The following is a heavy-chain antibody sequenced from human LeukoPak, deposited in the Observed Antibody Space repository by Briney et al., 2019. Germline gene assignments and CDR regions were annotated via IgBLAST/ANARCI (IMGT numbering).Heavy chain of an antibody. V-gene: IGHV3-23*01. CDR1: GFTFSTYA. CDR3: AKGATPYDYGGNSVY. Sequence: GGSLRLSCAASGFTFSTYAMGWVRQAPGKGLEWVSGITGSGDSTCYADSVKGRFTISRGNSKNMLYLQMNSLRAEDGAVYYCAKGATPYDYGGNSVYWGQGTLVTVSS. D-gene: IGHD4/OR15-4a*01. CDR2: ITGSGDST. J-gene: IGHJ4*02.